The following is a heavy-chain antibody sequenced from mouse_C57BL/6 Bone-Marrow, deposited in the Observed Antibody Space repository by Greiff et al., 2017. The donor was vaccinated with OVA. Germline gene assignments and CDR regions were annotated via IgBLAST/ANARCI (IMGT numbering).Heavy chain of an antibody. CDR1: GYTFTDYY. CDR2: INPNNGGT. D-gene: IGHD2-4*01. CDR3: ARYYDKKDFDV. Sequence: EVQLQQSGPELVKPGASVKLSCKASGYTFTDYYMNWVKQSHGKSLEWIGDINPNNGGTSYNQKFKGKATLTVDKSSSTAYMGLRSLTSEDSAVYYCARYYDKKDFDVWGTGTTVTVSS. J-gene: IGHJ1*03. V-gene: IGHV1-26*01.